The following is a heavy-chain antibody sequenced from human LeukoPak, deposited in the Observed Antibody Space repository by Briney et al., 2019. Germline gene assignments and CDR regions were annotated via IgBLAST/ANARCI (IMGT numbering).Heavy chain of an antibody. D-gene: IGHD3-22*01. Sequence: SETLSLTCAVYGGSFSGYYWSWIRQPPGKGLEWIGEINHSGSTNYNPSLKSRVTISVDTSKNRFSLKLSSVTAADTAVYYCARGTLKYYYDSSGYRFDYWGQGTLVTVSS. CDR2: INHSGST. V-gene: IGHV4-34*01. CDR3: ARGTLKYYYDSSGYRFDY. J-gene: IGHJ4*02. CDR1: GGSFSGYY.